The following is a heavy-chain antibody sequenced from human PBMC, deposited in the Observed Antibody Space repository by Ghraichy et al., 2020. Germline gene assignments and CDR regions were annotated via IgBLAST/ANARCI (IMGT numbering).Heavy chain of an antibody. V-gene: IGHV3-7*03. D-gene: IGHD3-22*01. CDR2: ISQDGNDK. CDR3: DTYYYSLGFDY. J-gene: IGHJ4*02. CDR1: GFTFRSYW. Sequence: GGSLRLSCAASGFTFRSYWMKWVRQAPGRGLEWVSNISQDGNDKNYVDSVKGRITISRDNTRDSVSLQMNSLRAEDAAVYYCDTYYYSLGFDYWGRGTMVTVSP.